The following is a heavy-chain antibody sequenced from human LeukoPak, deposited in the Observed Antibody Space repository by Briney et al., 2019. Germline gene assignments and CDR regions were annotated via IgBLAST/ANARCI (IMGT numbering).Heavy chain of an antibody. D-gene: IGHD2-8*01. CDR2: MNPNSGKT. Sequence: AASVKVSCKASGYTFTSYDINWVRQATGQGLEWMGWMNPNSGKTGYAQKFQGRVTMTRNTSISTAYMELSSLRSEDTAVYYCARGDPLMYYYYYGMDVWGQGTTVTVSS. CDR1: GYTFTSYD. V-gene: IGHV1-8*01. CDR3: ARGDPLMYYYYYGMDV. J-gene: IGHJ6*02.